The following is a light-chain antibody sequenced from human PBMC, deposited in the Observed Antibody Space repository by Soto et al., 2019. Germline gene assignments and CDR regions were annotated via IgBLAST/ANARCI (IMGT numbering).Light chain of an antibody. CDR1: QSVDSN. J-gene: IGKJ1*01. V-gene: IGKV3-15*01. CDR2: GAS. Sequence: EIVMTQSPATLSVSPGERATLSCRASQSVDSNLAWYQQRPGQAPRLLISGASTRASTIPARFSGSGSGTEFTLTISSLQSEDFAIYYCQQYNNWPRTFGQGTKVDIK. CDR3: QQYNNWPRT.